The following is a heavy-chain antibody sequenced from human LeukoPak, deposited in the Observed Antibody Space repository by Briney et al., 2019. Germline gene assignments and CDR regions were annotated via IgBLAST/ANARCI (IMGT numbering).Heavy chain of an antibody. Sequence: PGGSLRLSCAASGFTFSIYWMHWVRQTPGKGLEWVSAIGIRGDTHYSGSVKGRFTISRENAESSLYLQMNSLRAEDTAVYYCARGGIQVSGIDEFDYWGQGTLVTVSS. CDR2: IGIRGDT. CDR3: ARGGIQVSGIDEFDY. D-gene: IGHD6-19*01. J-gene: IGHJ4*02. V-gene: IGHV3-13*01. CDR1: GFTFSIYW.